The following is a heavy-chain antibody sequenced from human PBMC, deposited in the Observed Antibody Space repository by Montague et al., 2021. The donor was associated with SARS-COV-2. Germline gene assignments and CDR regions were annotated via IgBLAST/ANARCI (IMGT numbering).Heavy chain of an antibody. J-gene: IGHJ4*02. CDR3: ARAPIYRSSWYAYFDY. Sequence: SETLSLTCTVSGDSMNNYYWSWIRQPPGKGLEWIGYIHYSGSTHYNPSLQSRVTLSKDTSKNQFSLRLTSVTAADTAMYFCARAPIYRSSWYAYFDYWGQGTLVSVSS. CDR1: GDSMNNYY. D-gene: IGHD6-13*01. V-gene: IGHV4-59*01. CDR2: IHYSGST.